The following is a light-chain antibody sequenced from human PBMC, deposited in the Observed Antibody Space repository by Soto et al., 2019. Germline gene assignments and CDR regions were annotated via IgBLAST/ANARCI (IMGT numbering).Light chain of an antibody. CDR1: QSVSSR. CDR2: SAS. CDR3: QQYNDWPPLT. Sequence: GTVSSTSGARACLACRACQSVSSRYLAWYQPKPGQAPRLLIWSASIKATGVPDRFSGRGSGTEFTLNISSLQSEDSAVYYCQQYNDWPPLTFGGGTKVKI. J-gene: IGKJ4*01. V-gene: IGKV3-15*01.